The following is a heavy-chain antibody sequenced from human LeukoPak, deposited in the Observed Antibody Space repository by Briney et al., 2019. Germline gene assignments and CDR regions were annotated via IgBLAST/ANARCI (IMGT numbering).Heavy chain of an antibody. CDR3: ARDIPYCGGDCHDAFDI. D-gene: IGHD2-21*02. J-gene: IGHJ3*02. CDR2: IRPITDSP. Sequence: GASVKVSCTASGYTFTSYYMHWVRQAPGLGLEWMGIIRPITDSPTYAQKFQGRVTMTRDMSTSTFYMELSSLRSEDTAVYYCARDIPYCGGDCHDAFDIWGQGTMVTVSS. CDR1: GYTFTSYY. V-gene: IGHV1-46*01.